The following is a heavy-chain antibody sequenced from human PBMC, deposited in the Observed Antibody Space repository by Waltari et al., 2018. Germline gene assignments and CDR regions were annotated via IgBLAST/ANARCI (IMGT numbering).Heavy chain of an antibody. J-gene: IGHJ3*02. D-gene: IGHD5-12*01. V-gene: IGHV1-69*05. Sequence: QVQLVQSGAEVKKPGSSVKVSCKASGGTFSSYAISWVRQAPGQGLEWMGGLIPIFGTANSVQNFQGRDTITTDESTSTAYMELSSLRSEDTAVYYCARDRDNSGYDPEDAFDIWGQGTMVTVSS. CDR1: GGTFSSYA. CDR2: LIPIFGTA. CDR3: ARDRDNSGYDPEDAFDI.